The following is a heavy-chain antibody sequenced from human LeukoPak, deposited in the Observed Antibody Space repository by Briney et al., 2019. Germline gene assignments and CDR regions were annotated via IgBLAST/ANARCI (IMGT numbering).Heavy chain of an antibody. CDR3: ASVSIAAAGENWFDP. J-gene: IGHJ5*02. Sequence: SETLSLTCTVSGGSISSYYWSWIRQPPGKGLEWIGYIYYSGSTNYNPSLKSRVTISVDTSKNQFSLKLSSVTAADTAVYYCASVSIAAAGENWFDPWGQGTLVTVSS. CDR2: IYYSGST. D-gene: IGHD6-13*01. CDR1: GGSISSYY. V-gene: IGHV4-59*12.